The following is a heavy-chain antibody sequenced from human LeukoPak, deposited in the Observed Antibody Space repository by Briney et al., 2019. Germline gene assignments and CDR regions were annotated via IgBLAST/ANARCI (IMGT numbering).Heavy chain of an antibody. Sequence: SETLSLTCAVSGYSTSSGYFWGWLRQPPGKGLEWIGTIHQSGSTFYTPSLKGRVTMSVDTSKNQFSLELRSVTAADTATYYCARHQRISENFDFWGQGTLVTVSS. CDR2: IHQSGST. D-gene: IGHD2/OR15-2a*01. CDR3: ARHQRISENFDF. V-gene: IGHV4-38-2*01. J-gene: IGHJ4*02. CDR1: GYSTSSGYF.